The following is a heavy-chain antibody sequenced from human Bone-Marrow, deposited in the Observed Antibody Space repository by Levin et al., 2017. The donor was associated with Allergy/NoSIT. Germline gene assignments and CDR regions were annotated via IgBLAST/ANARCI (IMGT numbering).Heavy chain of an antibody. CDR1: GYTFTDYY. V-gene: IGHV1-2*06. CDR2: IHPSTGGT. Sequence: ASVKVSCRTSGYTFTDYYMQWLRQAPGQRLEWVGRIHPSTGGTDSAQKFQGRVTMTRDTSVSTAYMELDRLTSDDTAIYYCARDDGMAGEDYWGQGTLVTVSS. D-gene: IGHD6-19*01. J-gene: IGHJ4*02. CDR3: ARDDGMAGEDY.